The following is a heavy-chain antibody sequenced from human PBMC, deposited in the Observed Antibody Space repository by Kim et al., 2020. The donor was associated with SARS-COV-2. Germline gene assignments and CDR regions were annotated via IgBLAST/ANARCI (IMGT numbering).Heavy chain of an antibody. Sequence: GGSLRLSCAASGFTFSSYWMRWVRQAPGKGLEWVAIIKQDGSEKYYVDSVKGRFTISRDNAKNSLYLQMNSLRAEDTAVYYCACRNRWYGDDAFDSWGQGTLVTVSS. V-gene: IGHV3-7*01. CDR2: IKQDGSEK. CDR3: ACRNRWYGDDAFDS. CDR1: GFTFSSYW. D-gene: IGHD3-10*01. J-gene: IGHJ3*02.